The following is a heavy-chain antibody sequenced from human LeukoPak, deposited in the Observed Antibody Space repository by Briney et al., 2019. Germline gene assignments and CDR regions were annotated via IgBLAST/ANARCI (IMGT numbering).Heavy chain of an antibody. D-gene: IGHD2-15*01. Sequence: GGSLRLSCAAFGFTFDDYAMHWVRQAPGKGLEWVSGISWNSGSIGYADSVKGRFTISRDNAKNSLYLQMNSLRAEDTALYYCAKDMRGILPAVIGGLDYWGQGTLVTVSS. CDR2: ISWNSGSI. CDR3: AKDMRGILPAVIGGLDY. J-gene: IGHJ4*02. CDR1: GFTFDDYA. V-gene: IGHV3-9*01.